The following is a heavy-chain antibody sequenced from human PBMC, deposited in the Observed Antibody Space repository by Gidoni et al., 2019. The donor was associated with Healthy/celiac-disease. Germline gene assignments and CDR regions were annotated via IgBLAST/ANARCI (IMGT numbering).Heavy chain of an antibody. Sequence: EVQLVQSGAEVKQPGESLKISCKTSGYDFTSQWIGWVRQMPGKGLEWMVIIYPGDSDTRYSPSFQGQVTISADKSISTAYLQWSSLKASDTAMYYCARHPGSCNYGSCYSLDYWGQGTLVTVSS. D-gene: IGHD2-15*01. V-gene: IGHV5-51*01. CDR1: GYDFTSQW. J-gene: IGHJ4*02. CDR3: ARHPGSCNYGSCYSLDY. CDR2: IYPGDSDT.